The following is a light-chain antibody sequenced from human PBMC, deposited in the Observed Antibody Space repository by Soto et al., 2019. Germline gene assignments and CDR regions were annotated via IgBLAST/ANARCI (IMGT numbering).Light chain of an antibody. CDR1: QSVLSNS. V-gene: IGKV4-1*01. CDR3: QQYSSAPQT. CDR2: WAS. J-gene: IGKJ2*01. Sequence: DIVMTQSPESLAVSLGERATINCKSSQSVLSNSIAWYQQKPGQPPKLLIYWASTRESGVPDRFSGSGSGTEFTLTISSLPAEDVAVYYCQQYSSAPQTFGQGTKLEIK.